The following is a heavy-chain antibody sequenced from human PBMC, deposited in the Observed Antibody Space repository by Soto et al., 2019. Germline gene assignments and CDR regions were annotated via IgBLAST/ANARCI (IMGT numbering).Heavy chain of an antibody. V-gene: IGHV1-18*04. D-gene: IGHD5-12*01. CDR1: GYPFIKYG. J-gene: IGHJ5*02. CDR2: IKVDSGYT. Sequence: QLQLVQSAAEVKKLGASVRVSCKAYGYPFIKYGISWIRQAPEQGLEWMGWIKVDSGYTNYAQKFHGRLTMTADTSSDTAFMELRSLRLDDTVVYFCATAYDAGVDRWGQGTLVSVSS. CDR3: ATAYDAGVDR.